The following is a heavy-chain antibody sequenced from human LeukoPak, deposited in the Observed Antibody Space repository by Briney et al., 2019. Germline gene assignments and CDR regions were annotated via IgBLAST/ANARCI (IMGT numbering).Heavy chain of an antibody. CDR3: SIYDTSGSYSDY. D-gene: IGHD3-22*01. J-gene: IGHJ4*02. V-gene: IGHV4-39*01. CDR2: MYYSGTH. CDR1: GGSISSSSYY. Sequence: SETLSLTCNVSGGSISSSSYYWGWIRQPPGKGLEWIGTMYYSGTHYYNPPLKSRVTISVDTSKNRFFLILSSVTAADTAMYYCSIYDTSGSYSDYWGQGTLVTVSS.